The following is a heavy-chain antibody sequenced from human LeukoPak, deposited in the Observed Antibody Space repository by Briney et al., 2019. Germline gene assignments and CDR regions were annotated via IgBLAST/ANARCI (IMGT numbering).Heavy chain of an antibody. CDR2: ISDSGSTI. J-gene: IGHJ4*02. CDR3: ARDRLGDYDSSGYYDN. CDR1: GFTFSDYH. D-gene: IGHD3-22*01. V-gene: IGHV3-11*01. Sequence: GGSLRLSCAASGFTFSDYHMSWIRQAPGKGLEWVSYISDSGSTIYYADSVKGRFTISRDNAKNSLYLQMNSLRAEDTAVYYCARDRLGDYDSSGYYDNWGQGTLVTVSS.